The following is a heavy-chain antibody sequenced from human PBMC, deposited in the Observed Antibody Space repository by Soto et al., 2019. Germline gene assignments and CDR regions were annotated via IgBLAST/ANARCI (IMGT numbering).Heavy chain of an antibody. Sequence: QVQLVQSGAEVKKPGSSVKVSCKASGGTFSSYTISWVRQAPGQGLEWMGRIIPILGIANYAQKFQGRVTINADKSTSTAYMELSSLRSEDTAVYSCAGGGGVFDYWGQGTLVTVSS. CDR2: IIPILGIA. D-gene: IGHD3-10*01. CDR1: GGTFSSYT. V-gene: IGHV1-69*02. CDR3: AGGGGVFDY. J-gene: IGHJ4*02.